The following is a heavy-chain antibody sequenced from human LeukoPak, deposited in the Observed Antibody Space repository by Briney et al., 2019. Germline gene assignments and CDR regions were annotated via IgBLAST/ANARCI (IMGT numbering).Heavy chain of an antibody. D-gene: IGHD3-22*01. CDR3: ARDPGYYDSSPYY. Sequence: GSLRLSCAASGFTFSSYSMNWVRQAPGKGLEWVSSISSSSSYIYYADSVKGRFTISRDNAKNSLYLQMNSLRAEDTAVYYCARDPGYYDSSPYYWGQGTLVTVSS. J-gene: IGHJ4*02. CDR2: ISSSSSYI. CDR1: GFTFSSYS. V-gene: IGHV3-21*01.